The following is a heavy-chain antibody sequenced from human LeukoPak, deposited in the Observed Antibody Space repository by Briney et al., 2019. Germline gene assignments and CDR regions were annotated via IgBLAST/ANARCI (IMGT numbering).Heavy chain of an antibody. J-gene: IGHJ4*02. Sequence: SETLSLTCTVSSDSISGYFWSWIRQPPGKGLEWIGYIYSSGSTKYNPSLKSRVTMSIDTSKNQCSLKLTSVTAADTAVYYCVSVSGVHPYYFDYWGQGTLVSVSS. V-gene: IGHV4-59*08. CDR1: SDSISGYF. CDR2: IYSSGST. D-gene: IGHD2-8*01. CDR3: VSVSGVHPYYFDY.